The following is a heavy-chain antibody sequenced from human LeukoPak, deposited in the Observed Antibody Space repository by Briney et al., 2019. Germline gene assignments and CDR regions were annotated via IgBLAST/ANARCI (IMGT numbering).Heavy chain of an antibody. V-gene: IGHV3-23*01. J-gene: IGHJ4*02. Sequence: PGGSLRLSCAASGFTFSSYAMSWVRQAPGKGLEWVSAISGSGGSTYCADSVKGRFTISRDNAKNSLYLQMNSLRAEDTAVYYCAREDYYDSSGYYWGQGTLVTVSS. CDR2: ISGSGGST. CDR1: GFTFSSYA. CDR3: AREDYYDSSGYY. D-gene: IGHD3-22*01.